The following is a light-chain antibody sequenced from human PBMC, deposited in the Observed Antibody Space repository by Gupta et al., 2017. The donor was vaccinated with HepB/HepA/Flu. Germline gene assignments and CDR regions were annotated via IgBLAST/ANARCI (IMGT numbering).Light chain of an antibody. J-gene: IGKJ1*01. CDR1: QSVSTN. V-gene: IGKV3-15*01. Sequence: EIVTTQSPATLSVSPGEGATLSCRASQSVSTNLAWYQQKPGQAPRLLIYGRSTRAAGIPARFSGSGSGTXFTLTIXSLQSEDFAIYYCQQDHYWPMTFGXGTKVEIK. CDR3: QQDHYWPMT. CDR2: GRS.